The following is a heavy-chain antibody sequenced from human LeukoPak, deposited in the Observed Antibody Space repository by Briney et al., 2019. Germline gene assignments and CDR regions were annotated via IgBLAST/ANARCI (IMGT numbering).Heavy chain of an antibody. CDR3: AKMSTAEVCFDY. D-gene: IGHD5-24*01. Sequence: AETLSLTCTVSGGSISSYYWSWIRQPPGKGLEWIGYISYSGSTYYNPSLKSRVTMSLDTSKNQFSLKLSSVTAADTAVYYCAKMSTAEVCFDYWGQGTLVTVSS. CDR1: GGSISSYY. J-gene: IGHJ4*02. CDR2: ISYSGST. V-gene: IGHV4-59*04.